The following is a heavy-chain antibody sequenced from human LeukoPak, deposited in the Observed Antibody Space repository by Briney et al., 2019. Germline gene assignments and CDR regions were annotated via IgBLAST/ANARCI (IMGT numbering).Heavy chain of an antibody. D-gene: IGHD5-18*01. CDR2: INHSGST. Sequence: SETLSLTCAVYGGSFSGYYWSWIRQPPGKGLEWIGEINHSGSTNYNPSLKSRVTISVDTSKNQFSLRLNSLTAADTAVYYCARDSQLWLPLVSFNTRLFDYWGQGTLVTVSS. J-gene: IGHJ4*02. CDR3: ARDSQLWLPLVSFNTRLFDY. CDR1: GGSFSGYY. V-gene: IGHV4-34*01.